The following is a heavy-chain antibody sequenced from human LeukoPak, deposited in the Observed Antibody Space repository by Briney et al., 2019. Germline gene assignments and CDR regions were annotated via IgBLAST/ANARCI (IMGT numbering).Heavy chain of an antibody. Sequence: SGTLSLTCTVSGSSSYYWGWIRQPPGKGLEWIGYIYYSGSTNYNPSLKSRVTISVDTSKNQFSLKLSSVTAADTAVYYCARGFLSPFDYWGQGTLVTVSS. J-gene: IGHJ4*02. CDR1: GSSSYY. CDR2: IYYSGST. D-gene: IGHD3-10*01. CDR3: ARGFLSPFDY. V-gene: IGHV4-59*01.